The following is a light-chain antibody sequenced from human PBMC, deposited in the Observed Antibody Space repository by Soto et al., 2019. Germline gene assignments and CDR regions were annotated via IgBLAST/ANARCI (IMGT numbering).Light chain of an antibody. Sequence: QSVLKQPPSVSGAPGLKVTISRTGSSSNIGAGYDVHWYQQRPGTAPKLLIYGNSNRPSGVPDRFSGSKSGTSASLAITGLQAEYEADYYCQSYNSSLSGYVFGTGTKVPV. J-gene: IGLJ1*01. CDR2: GNS. CDR3: QSYNSSLSGYV. CDR1: SSNIGAGYD. V-gene: IGLV1-40*01.